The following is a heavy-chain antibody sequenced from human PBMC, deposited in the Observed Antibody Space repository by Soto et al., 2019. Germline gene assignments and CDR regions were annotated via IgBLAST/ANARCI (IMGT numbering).Heavy chain of an antibody. CDR1: GFTSNRYA. V-gene: IGHV3-23*01. CDR3: ARTVDTAMAYDY. Sequence: GGSLRLSCAVSGFTSNRYAMSWVRQAPGKGLEWVSGISGGGESTYYADSVKGRFTISRDNSKNTLYLQMNSLRAEDTAVYYCARTVDTAMAYDYWGQGTLVTVSS. CDR2: ISGGGEST. D-gene: IGHD5-18*01. J-gene: IGHJ4*02.